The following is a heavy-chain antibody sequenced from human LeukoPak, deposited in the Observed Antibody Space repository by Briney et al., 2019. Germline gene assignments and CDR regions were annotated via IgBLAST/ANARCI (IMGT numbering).Heavy chain of an antibody. CDR3: ARDRGDVVVGAYKYFDP. J-gene: IGHJ5*02. V-gene: IGHV4-59*12. CDR2: IYYSGST. CDR1: GGSISSYY. Sequence: SETLSLTCTVSGGSISSYYWSWIRQPPGKGLEWIGYIYYSGSTNYNPSLKSRVTISVDTSKNQFSLKLTSVTAADTAVYYCARDRGDVVVGAYKYFDPWGQGTLVTVSS. D-gene: IGHD2-15*01.